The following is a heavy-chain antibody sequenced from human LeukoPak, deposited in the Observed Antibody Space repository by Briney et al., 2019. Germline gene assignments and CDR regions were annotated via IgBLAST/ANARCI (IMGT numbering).Heavy chain of an antibody. CDR1: GGTFSTYV. D-gene: IGHD5-18*01. J-gene: IGHJ4*02. CDR3: ARGVGIQLWLQL. CDR2: IIPVFGTA. V-gene: IGHV1-69*06. Sequence: ASVKVSCKASGGTFSTYVISWVRQAPGQGLEWMGGIIPVFGTANYAEKFQGRVTITADKSTSTAYMELSSLRSEDTAVYYCARGVGIQLWLQLWGQGTLVTVSS.